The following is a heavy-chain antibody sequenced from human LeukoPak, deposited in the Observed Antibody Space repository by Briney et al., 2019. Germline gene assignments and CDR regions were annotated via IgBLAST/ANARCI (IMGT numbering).Heavy chain of an antibody. Sequence: PGGSLRLSCAASGFTFSSYAMSWVRQAPGKGLEWVSAISGSGGSTYYADSVKGRFTISRDNSKNTLYLQMNSLRAEDTAVYYCAKDQSYSSGWGLFDYWGQGTLVTVSS. CDR1: GFTFSSYA. J-gene: IGHJ4*02. V-gene: IGHV3-23*01. CDR2: ISGSGGST. CDR3: AKDQSYSSGWGLFDY. D-gene: IGHD6-19*01.